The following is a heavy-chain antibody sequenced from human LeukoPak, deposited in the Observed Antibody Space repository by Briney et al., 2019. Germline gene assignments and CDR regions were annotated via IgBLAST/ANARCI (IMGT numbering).Heavy chain of an antibody. CDR1: GGSFSGYY. V-gene: IGHV4-34*01. CDR2: INHSGST. D-gene: IGHD5-18*01. J-gene: IGHJ4*02. Sequence: SETLSLTCAVYGGSFSGYYWSWIRQPPGKGLEWIGEINHSGSTNYNPSLKSRVTISVDTSKNQFSLKLSSVTAADTAVYYCARAQGYSYGYLYDYWGQGTPVTVSS. CDR3: ARAQGYSYGYLYDY.